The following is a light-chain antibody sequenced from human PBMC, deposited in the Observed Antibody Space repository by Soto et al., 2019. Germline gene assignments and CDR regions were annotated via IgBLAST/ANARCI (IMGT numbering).Light chain of an antibody. Sequence: EIVMTQSPATLSVSPGERATLSCSASQSVSNNLAWYQQKPGQPPRLLIYGPSTRATGIPVRFSGSGSGTEFTLPISSLQSEDFAVYYCQQYNNWPPLTFGQGTKLEIK. CDR1: QSVSNN. CDR3: QQYNNWPPLT. J-gene: IGKJ2*01. CDR2: GPS. V-gene: IGKV3-15*01.